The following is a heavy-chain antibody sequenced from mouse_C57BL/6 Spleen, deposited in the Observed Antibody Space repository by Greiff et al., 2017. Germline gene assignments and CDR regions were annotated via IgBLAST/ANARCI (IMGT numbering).Heavy chain of an antibody. Sequence: QVQLQQPGAELVRPGTSVKLSCKASGYTFTSYWMHWVKRRPGQGLEWIGVIDPSDSYTNYNQKFKGKATLTVDTSSSTAYMQLSSLTSEDSAVYYCASYAMDYWGQGTSVTVSS. CDR2: IDPSDSYT. V-gene: IGHV1-59*01. J-gene: IGHJ4*01. CDR3: ASYAMDY. CDR1: GYTFTSYW.